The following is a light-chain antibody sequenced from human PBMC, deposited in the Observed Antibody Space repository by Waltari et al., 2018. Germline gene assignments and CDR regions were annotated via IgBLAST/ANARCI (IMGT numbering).Light chain of an antibody. V-gene: IGLV2-14*01. CDR1: ISDVGGYNF. CDR2: EVN. J-gene: IGLJ2*01. Sequence: QSALTQPASVSGSPGQSITISCTGTISDVGGYNFVSWYQQHPGKVPKLIIYEVNNRPSGVSNRFSGSKSGNTASLTISGLQAEDEADYYCSSYTRHETGIFGGGTKLTVL. CDR3: SSYTRHETGI.